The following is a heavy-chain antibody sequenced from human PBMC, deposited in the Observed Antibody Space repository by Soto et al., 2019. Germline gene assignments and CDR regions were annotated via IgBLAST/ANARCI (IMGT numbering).Heavy chain of an antibody. CDR2: ISSRSTYI. D-gene: IGHD6-13*01. CDR3: ASMGEQLVPAYFDL. CDR1: GFTFSTYS. J-gene: IGHJ2*01. Sequence: EVQLVESGGGLVKPGGSLRLSCAASGFTFSTYSMNWVRQAPGKRLEWVSCISSRSTYIYYADSVRGRFTISRDNAKNSLYLQMNSLRADDTAVYYCASMGEQLVPAYFDLWGRGTLVTVSS. V-gene: IGHV3-21*01.